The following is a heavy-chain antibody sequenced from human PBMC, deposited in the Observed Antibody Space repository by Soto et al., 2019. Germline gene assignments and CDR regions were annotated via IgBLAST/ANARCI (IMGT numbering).Heavy chain of an antibody. CDR2: ISSSSSYI. D-gene: IGHD1-26*01. J-gene: IGHJ3*01. V-gene: IGHV3-21*01. Sequence: EVQLVESGGGLVKPGGSLRLSCAASGFTFSSYSLNWVRQAPGKGLEWVSFISSSSSYIYYADSVKGRFTISRDNAKNSLYLQMKSLRAEDTAVYYCARVIGGGATRLDVWGQGTMVTVSS. CDR3: ARVIGGGATRLDV. CDR1: GFTFSSYS.